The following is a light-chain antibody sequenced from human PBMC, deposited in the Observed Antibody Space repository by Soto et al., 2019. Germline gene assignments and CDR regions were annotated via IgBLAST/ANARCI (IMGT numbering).Light chain of an antibody. Sequence: SYELTQPPSVSVAPGQTARITCGGNNIGSKSVHWYQQKPGQAPVLVVYDESDRPSGIPERFSGSNSGNTDTLTISRVEAGDEPDYYGQVWDSSSDQPGEVFGGGTKLTVL. CDR3: QVWDSSSDQPGEV. V-gene: IGLV3-21*02. CDR1: NIGSKS. J-gene: IGLJ2*01. CDR2: DES.